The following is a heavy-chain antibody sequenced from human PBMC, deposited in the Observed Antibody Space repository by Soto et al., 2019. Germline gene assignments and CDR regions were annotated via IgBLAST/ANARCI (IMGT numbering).Heavy chain of an antibody. D-gene: IGHD1-26*01. CDR3: VRLIGYSWLDF. J-gene: IGHJ5*01. CDR2: TYYRSKWYN. CDR1: GDSVSSSSVT. V-gene: IGHV6-1*01. Sequence: QVQLQQSEPGLVKPSQTLSLTCAISGDSVSSSSVTWNWIRQSPSRGLEWLGRTYYRSKWYNDYAESVKSRTTINPDTSKNQFSLHLNSVTPEDTAVYYCVRLIGYSWLDFWGQGTLVTVSS.